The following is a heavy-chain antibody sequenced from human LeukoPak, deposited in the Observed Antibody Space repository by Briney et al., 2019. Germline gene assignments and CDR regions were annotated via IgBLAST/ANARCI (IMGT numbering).Heavy chain of an antibody. CDR1: GGSISSYY. J-gene: IGHJ6*03. Sequence: SGTLSLTCTVSGGSISSYYWSWIRQPPGKGLEWIGEINHSGSTNYNPSLKSRVTISVDTSKNQFSLKLSSVTAADTAVYYCARGIAAAGSYYYYYYMDVWGKGTTVTVSS. V-gene: IGHV4-34*01. CDR2: INHSGST. D-gene: IGHD6-13*01. CDR3: ARGIAAAGSYYYYYYMDV.